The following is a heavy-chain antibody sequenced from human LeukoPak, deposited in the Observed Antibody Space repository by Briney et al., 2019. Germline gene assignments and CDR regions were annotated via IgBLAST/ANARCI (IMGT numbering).Heavy chain of an antibody. CDR2: IKQDGGET. CDR1: EFTFSSYW. J-gene: IGHJ4*02. D-gene: IGHD3-10*01. CDR3: ARGSYYWGY. Sequence: GGSLRLSCAASEFTFSSYWMSWVRQAPGKGLEWVANIKQDGGETYYVDSVKGRFTISRDNAKNSLYLQMNSLRAEDTAVYYCARGSYYWGYWGQGTLVTVSS. V-gene: IGHV3-7*05.